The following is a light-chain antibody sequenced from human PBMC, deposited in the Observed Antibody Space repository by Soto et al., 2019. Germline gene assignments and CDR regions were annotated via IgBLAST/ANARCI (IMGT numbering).Light chain of an antibody. Sequence: QLTQSPSTLSGSVGDSVTITCRASQTISSWLAWYQQKPGKAPKLLIYKASTLKSGVPSRFSGSGSGTEFTLTISSLQPDDFATYYCQHYNSYSEAFGQGTKVDIK. CDR3: QHYNSYSEA. CDR1: QTISSW. V-gene: IGKV1-5*03. J-gene: IGKJ1*01. CDR2: KAS.